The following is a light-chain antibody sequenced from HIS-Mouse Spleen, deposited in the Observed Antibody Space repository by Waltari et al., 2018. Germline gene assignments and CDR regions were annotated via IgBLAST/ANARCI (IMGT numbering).Light chain of an antibody. Sequence: SYELTQPPSVSVSPGQTARITCSGDALPQKYAYWYQQKSGQAPVLVIYEDSKRPSGIHERCSGSISGTMATLTISGAQVEDEADYYCYSTDSSGNHRVFGGGTKLTVL. CDR2: EDS. J-gene: IGLJ2*01. CDR1: ALPQKY. CDR3: YSTDSSGNHRV. V-gene: IGLV3-10*01.